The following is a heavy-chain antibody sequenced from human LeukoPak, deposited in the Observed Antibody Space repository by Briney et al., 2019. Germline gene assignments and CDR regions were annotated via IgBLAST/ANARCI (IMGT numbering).Heavy chain of an antibody. CDR1: GFTFSRYS. D-gene: IGHD3-22*01. V-gene: IGHV3-21*01. Sequence: PGGSLRLSCAASGFTFSRYSMNWVRQAPGKGLEWVSSISSSSSYIYYADSVKGRFTISRDNAKNSLYLQMNSLRAEDTAVYYCARDPGYYDSSGYYVDYWGQGTLVTVSS. CDR3: ARDPGYYDSSGYYVDY. CDR2: ISSSSSYI. J-gene: IGHJ4*02.